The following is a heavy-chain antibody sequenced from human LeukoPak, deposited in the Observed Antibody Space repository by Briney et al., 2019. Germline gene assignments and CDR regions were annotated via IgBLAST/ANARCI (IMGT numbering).Heavy chain of an antibody. CDR3: ARSSSGTYHY. CDR1: GYNFASYT. Sequence: ASVKVSCKTSGYNFASYTMHWLRQAPGQSPEWMGSINGDNGNTKYSEKFQGRVTFTRDTSASSAYLELSRLRSEDTAVYYCARSSSGTYHYWGQGTLVTVSS. V-gene: IGHV1-3*01. CDR2: INGDNGNT. D-gene: IGHD3-10*01. J-gene: IGHJ4*02.